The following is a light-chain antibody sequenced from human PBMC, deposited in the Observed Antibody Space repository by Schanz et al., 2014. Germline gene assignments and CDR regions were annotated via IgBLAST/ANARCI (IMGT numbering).Light chain of an antibody. V-gene: IGKV3D-15*01. Sequence: EIVMTQSPATLSVSPGQRAILSCRAGQSVSTNLAWYQQKPGQAPRLLIYDASDRATGIPDRFSGIGSGTDFTLTISSVEPEDFAVYYCQQYSESPWTCGQGTTVDIK. CDR2: DAS. CDR1: QSVSTN. J-gene: IGKJ1*01. CDR3: QQYSESPWT.